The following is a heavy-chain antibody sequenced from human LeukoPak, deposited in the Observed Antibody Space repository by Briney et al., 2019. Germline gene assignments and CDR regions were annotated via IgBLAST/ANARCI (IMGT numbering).Heavy chain of an antibody. J-gene: IGHJ4*02. CDR3: ARRSSLDY. CDR2: ISPGGDSI. Sequence: GGSLRLSCAACGFTFSDYYMSWIRQAPGKGLEWVSHISPGGDSISYGGSVKGRFTISRDNAKSSLYLQMNSLRVEDTAVYYCARRSSLDYWGQGTLVTVSS. CDR1: GFTFSDYY. D-gene: IGHD6-13*01. V-gene: IGHV3-11*01.